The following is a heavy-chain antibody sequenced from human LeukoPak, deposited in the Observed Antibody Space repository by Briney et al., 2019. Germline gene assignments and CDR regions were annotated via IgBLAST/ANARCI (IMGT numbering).Heavy chain of an antibody. CDR3: AKDDGSGWYQIDY. V-gene: IGHV3-23*01. CDR2: IRGSGGTS. CDR1: GFTFSSYA. D-gene: IGHD6-19*01. Sequence: GGSLRLSCAASGFTFSSYAMNWVRQAPGKGLEWVSSIRGSGGTSYYGDSVRGRFTISRDNSRNTLYLQMNSLRAEDAAIYYCAKDDGSGWYQIDYWGQGTLVTASS. J-gene: IGHJ4*02.